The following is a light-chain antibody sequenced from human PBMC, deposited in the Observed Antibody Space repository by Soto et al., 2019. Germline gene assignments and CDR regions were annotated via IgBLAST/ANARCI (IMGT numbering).Light chain of an antibody. V-gene: IGKV1-8*01. CDR2: AAS. Sequence: AIRMTQSPSSFSASTGDRVTITCRASQGISSYLAWYQQKPGKAPKLLIYAASTLQSGVPSRFSGSGSGTDFTLTISRLQSEDVATDDCQQYYSYPSTFGGGTKVEIK. J-gene: IGKJ4*01. CDR3: QQYYSYPST. CDR1: QGISSY.